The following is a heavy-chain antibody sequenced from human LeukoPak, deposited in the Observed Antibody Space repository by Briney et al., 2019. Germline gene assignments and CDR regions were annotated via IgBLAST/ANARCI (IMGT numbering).Heavy chain of an antibody. Sequence: ASVRVSCKASGYTFTSYGISWVRQAPGQGLEWMGWISAYNGNTNYAQKLQGRVTMTTDTSTSTAYMELRSLRSEDTAVYYCARVPPDGSGGRRSSNYYYYYGMDVWGQGTTVTVSS. D-gene: IGHD2-15*01. CDR3: ARVPPDGSGGRRSSNYYYYYGMDV. J-gene: IGHJ6*02. CDR1: GYTFTSYG. CDR2: ISAYNGNT. V-gene: IGHV1-18*01.